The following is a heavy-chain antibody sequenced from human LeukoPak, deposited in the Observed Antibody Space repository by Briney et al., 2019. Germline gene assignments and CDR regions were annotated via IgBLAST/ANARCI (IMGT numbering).Heavy chain of an antibody. V-gene: IGHV4-39*07. Sequence: SETLSLTCTVSGGSINSRIYYWGWIRQPPGKGLEWIGEINHSGSTDYNPSLKSRVTISVDTSKNQFSLKLSSVTAADTAVYYCANRSGYWGQGTLVTVSS. CDR3: ANRSGY. J-gene: IGHJ4*02. CDR2: INHSGST. CDR1: GGSINSRIYY. D-gene: IGHD6-25*01.